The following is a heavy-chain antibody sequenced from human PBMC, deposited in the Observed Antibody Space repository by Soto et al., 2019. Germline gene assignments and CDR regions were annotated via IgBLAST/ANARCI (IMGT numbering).Heavy chain of an antibody. D-gene: IGHD3-3*01. CDR2: ISGSGGST. Sequence: GGSLRLSCAASGFTFSSYAMSWFRQAPGRGLEWVSAISGSGGSTYYADSVKGRFTISRDNSKNTLYLQMNSLRAEDTAVYYCAKDSWSGYYTGRGHYYGMDVWGQGTTVTVSS. CDR3: AKDSWSGYYTGRGHYYGMDV. CDR1: GFTFSSYA. J-gene: IGHJ6*02. V-gene: IGHV3-23*01.